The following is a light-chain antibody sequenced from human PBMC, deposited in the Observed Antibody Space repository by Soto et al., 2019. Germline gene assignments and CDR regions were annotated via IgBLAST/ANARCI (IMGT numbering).Light chain of an antibody. CDR3: QHYNSWPPL. J-gene: IGKJ3*01. V-gene: IGKV3-15*01. CDR2: GAS. CDR1: QSVSSN. Sequence: EIVMTQSPATLSVSPGERATLSCRASQSVSSNLAWYQQKPGQAPRLLIYGASTRATGIPARFSGSGSGTEFTLTISSLQSEEFTVYYCQHYNSWPPLFGPGTKVDIK.